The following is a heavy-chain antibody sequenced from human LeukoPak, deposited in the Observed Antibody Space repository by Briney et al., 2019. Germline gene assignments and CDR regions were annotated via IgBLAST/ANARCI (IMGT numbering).Heavy chain of an antibody. V-gene: IGHV3-23*01. CDR1: GFTFSTYA. J-gene: IGHJ6*02. Sequence: GGSLRLSCAASGFTFSTYAMSWVRQAPGKGLVWVSAISGSGGNTYYADSVKGRFTISRDNSKNTLYLQMNSLRAEDTAVYYCARRQNGMDVWGQGTTVTVSS. CDR2: ISGSGGNT. CDR3: ARRQNGMDV.